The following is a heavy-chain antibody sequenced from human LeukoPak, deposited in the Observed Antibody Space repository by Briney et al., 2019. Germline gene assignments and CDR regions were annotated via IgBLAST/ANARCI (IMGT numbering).Heavy chain of an antibody. CDR2: ISGSGGST. J-gene: IGHJ4*02. D-gene: IGHD3-22*01. CDR3: AKDHYYDSSAFDY. V-gene: IGHV3-23*01. CDR1: GFTFSSYA. Sequence: PGGSLRLSCAASGFTFSSYAMSWVRQAPGKGLEWVSAISGSGGSTYYADSVKGRFTISRDNSKNTLYLQMNSLRVEDTAVYYCAKDHYYDSSAFDYWGQGTLVTVPS.